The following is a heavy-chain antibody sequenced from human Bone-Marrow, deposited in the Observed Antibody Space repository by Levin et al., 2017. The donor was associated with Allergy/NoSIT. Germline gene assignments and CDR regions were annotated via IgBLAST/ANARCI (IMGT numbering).Heavy chain of an antibody. CDR2: ISSSSSYI. CDR1: GFTFSSYS. J-gene: IGHJ3*02. D-gene: IGHD1-26*01. Sequence: PGGSLRLSCAASGFTFSSYSMNWVRQAPGKGLEWVSSISSSSSYIYYADSVKGRFTISRDNAKNSLYLQMNSLRAEDTAVYYCARLGLIVGATRGWSWAFDIWGQGTMVTVSS. V-gene: IGHV3-21*01. CDR3: ARLGLIVGATRGWSWAFDI.